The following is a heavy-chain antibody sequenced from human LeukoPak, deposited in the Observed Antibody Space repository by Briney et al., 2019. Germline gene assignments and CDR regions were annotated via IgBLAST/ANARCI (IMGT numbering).Heavy chain of an antibody. V-gene: IGHV3-23*01. Sequence: GGSLRLSCAASGFTFSSYAVSWVRQAPGKGLEWVSAISGSGGSTYYADSVKGRFTISRDNSKNTLYLQMNSLRAEDTAVYYCARAVVTYYYDSSGYLDYWGQGTLVTVSS. D-gene: IGHD3-22*01. CDR3: ARAVVTYYYDSSGYLDY. CDR1: GFTFSSYA. CDR2: ISGSGGST. J-gene: IGHJ4*02.